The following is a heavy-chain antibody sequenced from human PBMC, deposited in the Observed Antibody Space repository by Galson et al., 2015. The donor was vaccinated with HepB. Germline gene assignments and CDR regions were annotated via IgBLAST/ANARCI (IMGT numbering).Heavy chain of an antibody. CDR3: ARVRTVATLDY. D-gene: IGHD4-17*01. V-gene: IGHV4-59*01. CDR2: IFYSGST. J-gene: IGHJ4*02. Sequence: SETLSLTCNVSGASISASYWTWIRQPPGKGLEWLGYIFYSGSTTYNPSLKSRVTISVDTSENQFSLRLTSLTAADTAVYYCARVRTVATLDYWGQGALVTVSS. CDR1: GASISASY.